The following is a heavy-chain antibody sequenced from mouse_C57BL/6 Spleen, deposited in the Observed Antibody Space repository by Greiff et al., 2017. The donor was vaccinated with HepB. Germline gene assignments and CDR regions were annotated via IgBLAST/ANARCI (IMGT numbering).Heavy chain of an antibody. CDR2: ISYDGSN. CDR1: GYSITSGYY. V-gene: IGHV3-6*01. D-gene: IGHD2-3*01. CDR3: AGDGYYAFAY. J-gene: IGHJ3*01. Sequence: EVQLQESGPGLVKPSRSLSLTCSVTGYSITSGYYWNWIRQFPGNKLEWMGYISYDGSNNYNPSLKNRISITRDTPKNQFFLKLNSVTTEDTATYYCAGDGYYAFAYWGQGTLVTVSA.